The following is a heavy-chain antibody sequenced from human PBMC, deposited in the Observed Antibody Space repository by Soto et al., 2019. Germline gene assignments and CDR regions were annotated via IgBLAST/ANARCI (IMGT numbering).Heavy chain of an antibody. CDR2: INAGNGNT. CDR1: GYTFTSYA. Sequence: ASVKVSCKASGYTFTSYAMHWVRQAPGQRLEWMGWINAGNGNTKYSQKFQGRVTITRDTSASTGYMELNSLRDDDTAVYYCARPSSGWENWFDPWGQGTLVTVSS. V-gene: IGHV1-3*01. CDR3: ARPSSGWENWFDP. D-gene: IGHD6-19*01. J-gene: IGHJ5*02.